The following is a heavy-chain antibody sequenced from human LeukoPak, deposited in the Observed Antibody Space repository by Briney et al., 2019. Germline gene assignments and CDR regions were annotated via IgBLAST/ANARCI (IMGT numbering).Heavy chain of an antibody. J-gene: IGHJ4*02. CDR3: ARAPPYCSSTSCYVDY. D-gene: IGHD2-2*01. V-gene: IGHV4-30-2*01. Sequence: SQTLSLTCAVSGCSISSCGYSWIWLRQPPGTGLEWIGYIYHSGSTYYNPSLKSRVTISVDRSKNQFSLKLSSVTAADTAVYYCARAPPYCSSTSCYVDYWGQGTLVNVSS. CDR1: GCSISSCGYS. CDR2: IYHSGST.